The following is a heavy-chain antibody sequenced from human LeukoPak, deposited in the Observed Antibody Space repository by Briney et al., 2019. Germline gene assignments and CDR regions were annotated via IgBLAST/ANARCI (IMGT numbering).Heavy chain of an antibody. J-gene: IGHJ4*02. CDR2: ISSSGSTI. CDR1: GFDFRTYA. CDR3: ARYGYDSSV. D-gene: IGHD3-22*01. V-gene: IGHV3-48*03. Sequence: GGSLRLSCAGSGFDFRTYAMNWVRQAPGKGLEWVSYISSSGSTIYYADSVKGRFTISRDNAKNSLYLQMNSLRAEDTAVYYCARYGYDSSVWGQGTLVTVSS.